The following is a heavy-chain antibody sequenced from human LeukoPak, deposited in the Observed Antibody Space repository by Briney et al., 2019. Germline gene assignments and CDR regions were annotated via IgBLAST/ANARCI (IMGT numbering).Heavy chain of an antibody. CDR1: GFTFSSYA. D-gene: IGHD1-26*01. CDR2: ISYDGSNK. CDR3: AARYSGSYFYDYYYGMDV. Sequence: GGSLRLSCAASGFTFSSYAMHWVRQAPGKGLEWVAVISYDGSNKYYADSVKGRFTIFRDNSKNTLYLQMDSLRAEDTAVYYCAARYSGSYFYDYYYGMDVWGQGTTVTVSS. V-gene: IGHV3-30*04. J-gene: IGHJ6*02.